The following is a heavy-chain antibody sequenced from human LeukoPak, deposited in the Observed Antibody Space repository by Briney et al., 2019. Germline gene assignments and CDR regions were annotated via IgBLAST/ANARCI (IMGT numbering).Heavy chain of an antibody. Sequence: GGSLRLSCAASGFTFSDYYMSWIRQAPGKGLEWVSYISSSGSTIYYADSVKGRFTISRGNAENSLYLQMNSLRAEDTAVYYCARLPGIAVASNYMDVWGKGTTVTISS. CDR3: ARLPGIAVASNYMDV. CDR1: GFTFSDYY. V-gene: IGHV3-11*01. D-gene: IGHD6-19*01. J-gene: IGHJ6*03. CDR2: ISSSGSTI.